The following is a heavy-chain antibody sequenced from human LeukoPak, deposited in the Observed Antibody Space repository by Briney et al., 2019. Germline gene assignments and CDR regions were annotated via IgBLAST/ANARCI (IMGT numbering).Heavy chain of an antibody. J-gene: IGHJ2*01. Sequence: GGSLRLSCAASGFTFSSYSMNWGRQAPGKGLWWVAFIRFDGSNKDYADSVTGRFTFSRDNSKTTLYLQMNSLRAEDTAVYYCARGPNYGDSFPNRYFDLWGRGTLVTVSS. D-gene: IGHD4-17*01. CDR1: GFTFSSYS. CDR2: IRFDGSNK. CDR3: ARGPNYGDSFPNRYFDL. V-gene: IGHV3-30*02.